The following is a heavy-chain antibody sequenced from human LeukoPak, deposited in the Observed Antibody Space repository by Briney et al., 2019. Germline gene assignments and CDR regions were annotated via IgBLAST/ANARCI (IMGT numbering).Heavy chain of an antibody. J-gene: IGHJ6*02. V-gene: IGHV3-9*01. CDR3: AKVARVDYYYYGMDV. CDR1: GFTFDDYA. CDR2: ISWNSGSI. Sequence: GRSLRLSCAASGFTFDDYAMHWVRQAPGKGLEWVSGISWNSGSIGYADSVKGRFTISRDNAKNSLYLQMNSLRAEDTALYYCAKVARVDYYYYGMDVWGQGTTVTVSS.